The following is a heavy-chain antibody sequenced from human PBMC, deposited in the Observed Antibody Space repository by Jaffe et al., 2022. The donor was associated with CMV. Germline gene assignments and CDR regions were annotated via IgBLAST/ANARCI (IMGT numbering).Heavy chain of an antibody. J-gene: IGHJ4*02. V-gene: IGHV1-46*01. D-gene: IGHD5-18*01. CDR1: GYTFTSYY. Sequence: QVQLVQSGAEVKKPGASVKVSCKASGYTFTSYYMHWVRQAPGQGLEWMGIINPSGGSTSYAQKFQGRVTMTRDTSTSTVYMELSSLRSEDTAVYYCARDRASGYSYGYQGHYYFDYWGQGTLVTVSS. CDR2: INPSGGST. CDR3: ARDRASGYSYGYQGHYYFDY.